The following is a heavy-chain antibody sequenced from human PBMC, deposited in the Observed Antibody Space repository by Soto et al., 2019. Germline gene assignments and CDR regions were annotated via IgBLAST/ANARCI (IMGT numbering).Heavy chain of an antibody. D-gene: IGHD3-9*01. CDR1: GGSISSGGYY. CDR3: ARDPVYYDILTGGMDV. CDR2: IYYSGST. J-gene: IGHJ6*02. V-gene: IGHV4-31*03. Sequence: TLSLTCTVSGGSISSGGYYWSWIRQHPGKGLEWIGYIYYSGSTYYNPSLKSRVTISVDTSKNQFSLNLRSVTAADTAVYYCARDPVYYDILTGGMDVWGQGTTVTVSS.